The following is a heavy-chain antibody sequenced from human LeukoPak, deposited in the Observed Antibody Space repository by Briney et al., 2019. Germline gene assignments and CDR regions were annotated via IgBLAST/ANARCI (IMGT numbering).Heavy chain of an antibody. CDR2: ISGSGGST. D-gene: IGHD6-19*01. V-gene: IGHV3-23*01. CDR3: AREGIAVAGAFDY. CDR1: EFSVGSNY. J-gene: IGHJ4*02. Sequence: GGSLRLSCAASEFSVGSNYMSWVRQAPGKGLEWVSAISGSGGSTYYADSVKGRFTISRDNSKNTLYLQMNSLRAEDTAVYYCAREGIAVAGAFDYWGQGTLVTVSS.